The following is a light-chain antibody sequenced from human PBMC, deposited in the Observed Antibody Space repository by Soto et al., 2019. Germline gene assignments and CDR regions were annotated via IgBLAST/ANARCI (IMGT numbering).Light chain of an antibody. Sequence: EIVMTQSPATLSVSPGERVTLSCRASQSLSSNFAWYQQKPGQAPRLLIYGASSRATDIPDRFSGSGSGTDFTLTISRLEPEDFAVYYCQQYGSSPLTFGGGTKVDI. V-gene: IGKV3-20*01. CDR3: QQYGSSPLT. CDR2: GAS. CDR1: QSLSSN. J-gene: IGKJ4*01.